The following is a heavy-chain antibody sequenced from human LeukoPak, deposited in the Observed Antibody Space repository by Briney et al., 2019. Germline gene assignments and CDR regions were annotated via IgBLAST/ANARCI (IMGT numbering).Heavy chain of an antibody. CDR3: AREGIVATPNAFDI. V-gene: IGHV7-4-1*02. CDR2: INTNTGNP. Sequence: GASVKVSCKASGYTFTNYAMNWVRQAPGQGLEWMGWINTNTGNPTYAQGFTGRFVFSLDTSVSTAYLQISSLKAEDTAVYYCAREGIVATPNAFDIWGQGTMVTVSS. J-gene: IGHJ3*02. CDR1: GYTFTNYA. D-gene: IGHD5-12*01.